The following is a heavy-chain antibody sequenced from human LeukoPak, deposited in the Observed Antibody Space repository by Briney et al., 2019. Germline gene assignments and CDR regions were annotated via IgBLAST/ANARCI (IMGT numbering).Heavy chain of an antibody. Sequence: KPSQTLSLTCTVSGASMTSGGYYWNWIRQHPGKGLEWIGYVYHSGTTHYNAAFQSRVNMSVDTSTNQFSLKLTSVTAADTAVYYCARAPAVVLARAFDIWGQGTTVTVS. D-gene: IGHD2-15*01. CDR2: VYHSGTT. J-gene: IGHJ3*02. CDR1: GASMTSGGYY. V-gene: IGHV4-31*03. CDR3: ARAPAVVLARAFDI.